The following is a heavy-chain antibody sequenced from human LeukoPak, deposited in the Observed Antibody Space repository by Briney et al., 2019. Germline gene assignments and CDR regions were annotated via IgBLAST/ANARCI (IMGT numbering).Heavy chain of an antibody. D-gene: IGHD3-10*01. CDR2: IIPMFGTS. V-gene: IGHV1-69*13. Sequence: SVKVSCKASGDSFSSSAISWVRQAPGQGLEWMGGIIPMFGTSNYAQNFQGRVTIIADESTSTAYMELSSLTSDDTAVYYCARDCPYYYGSGTYSNDAFDIWGQGTMVTVSS. J-gene: IGHJ3*02. CDR3: ARDCPYYYGSGTYSNDAFDI. CDR1: GDSFSSSA.